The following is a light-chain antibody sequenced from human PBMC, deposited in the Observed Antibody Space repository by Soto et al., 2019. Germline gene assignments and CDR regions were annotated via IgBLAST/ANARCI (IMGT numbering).Light chain of an antibody. J-gene: IGKJ5*01. Sequence: EIVLTQSPATLSSSPGERSTLSCRASHSVSSYSAWYPQKPGQPPMLLIYDASNRATGIPARFSGSGSGTDFTLTNSSLEPEDFAVYYCQQRSNWAITLGQGTRLEIK. V-gene: IGKV3-11*01. CDR1: HSVSSY. CDR3: QQRSNWAIT. CDR2: DAS.